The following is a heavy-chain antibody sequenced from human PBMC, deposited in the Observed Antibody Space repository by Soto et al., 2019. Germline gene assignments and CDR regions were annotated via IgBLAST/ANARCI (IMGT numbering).Heavy chain of an antibody. Sequence: SETLSLTCTVSGGSISSYYWSWIRQPPGKGLEWIGYIYYSGSTNYNPSLKSRVTISVDTSKNQFSLKLSSVTAADTAVYYCARDQVVVAASAYYYYYGMDVWGQGTTVTVSS. CDR1: GGSISSYY. V-gene: IGHV4-59*01. J-gene: IGHJ6*02. CDR3: ARDQVVVAASAYYYYYGMDV. CDR2: IYYSGST. D-gene: IGHD2-15*01.